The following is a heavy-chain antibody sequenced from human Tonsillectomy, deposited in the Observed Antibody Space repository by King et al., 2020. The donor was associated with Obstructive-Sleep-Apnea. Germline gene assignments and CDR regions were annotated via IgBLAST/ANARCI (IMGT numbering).Heavy chain of an antibody. CDR3: ARGRGGFWSGYFDYFDY. CDR2: ISSSSSTI. Sequence: QLVQSGGGLVQPGGSLRLSCAASGFTFSSYSMNWVRQAPGKGLEWVSYISSSSSTIYYADSVKGRFPISRDNAKNSLYLQMNSLRAEDTAVYYCARGRGGFWSGYFDYFDYWGQGTLVTVSS. V-gene: IGHV3-48*04. D-gene: IGHD3-3*01. J-gene: IGHJ4*02. CDR1: GFTFSSYS.